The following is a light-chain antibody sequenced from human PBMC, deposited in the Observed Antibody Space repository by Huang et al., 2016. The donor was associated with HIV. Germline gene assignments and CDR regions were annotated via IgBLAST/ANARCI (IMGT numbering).Light chain of an antibody. Sequence: DIQMTQSPSSLSASVGDRVTITCRASQNINSYLNWYQQKPGKAPKVLIYAASSLKSGVPSRFSGSGSGTDFTLTISSLQPEDFATYYCQQSFITPLTFGGGTKVEIK. CDR2: AAS. CDR1: QNINSY. CDR3: QQSFITPLT. V-gene: IGKV1-39*01. J-gene: IGKJ4*01.